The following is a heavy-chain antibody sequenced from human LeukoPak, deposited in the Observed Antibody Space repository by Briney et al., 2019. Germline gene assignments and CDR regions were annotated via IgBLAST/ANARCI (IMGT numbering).Heavy chain of an antibody. J-gene: IGHJ4*02. CDR2: ISSSTSYI. CDR1: GFTFSSYS. Sequence: GGSLRLSCAASGFTFSSYSMNWVRQAPGKGLEWVSSISSSTSYIYYADSMKGRFTISRDNAKNSLYLQMNSLRAEDTAIYYCAKDRLSNGDPAGYWGQGTLVTVSS. CDR3: AKDRLSNGDPAGY. V-gene: IGHV3-21*04. D-gene: IGHD4-17*01.